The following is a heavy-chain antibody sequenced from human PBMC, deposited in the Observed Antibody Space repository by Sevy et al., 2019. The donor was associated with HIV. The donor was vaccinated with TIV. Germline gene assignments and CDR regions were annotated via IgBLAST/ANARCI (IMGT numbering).Heavy chain of an antibody. D-gene: IGHD3-16*01. CDR3: ARDLPRYPGGVDY. CDR1: GFTFSNHA. V-gene: IGHV3-23*01. CDR2: ISGSGGTT. J-gene: IGHJ4*02. Sequence: GGSLRLSCAASGFTFSNHAMSWVRQAPGKGLEWVSAISGSGGTTYYADSVKGRFAISRDNSKNTLYLQMNSLRAEDTALFYCARDLPRYPGGVDYWGQGTLVTVSS.